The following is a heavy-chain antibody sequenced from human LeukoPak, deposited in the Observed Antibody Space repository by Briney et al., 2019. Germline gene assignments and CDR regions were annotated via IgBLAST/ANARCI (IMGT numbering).Heavy chain of an antibody. CDR2: IYYSGST. CDR1: GGSISSSSYY. J-gene: IGHJ4*02. Sequence: SETLSLTCSVSGGSISSSSYYWGWSRQPPEKGLEWIGSIYYSGSTYYNPSLKSRVTISVDTSKNQFSLKLSSVTAADTAVYYCASGYSGYDLDYWGQGTLVTVSS. D-gene: IGHD5-12*01. CDR3: ASGYSGYDLDY. V-gene: IGHV4-39*07.